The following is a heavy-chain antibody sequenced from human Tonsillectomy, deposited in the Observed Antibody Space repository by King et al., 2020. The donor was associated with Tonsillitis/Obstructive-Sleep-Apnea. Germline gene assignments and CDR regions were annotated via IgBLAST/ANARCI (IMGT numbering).Heavy chain of an antibody. CDR3: ARDGHEISSPFSFDY. CDR1: GGSISSGGYY. D-gene: IGHD6-6*01. V-gene: IGHV4-31*03. Sequence: VQLQESGPGLVKPSQTLSLTCTVSGGSISSGGYYWSWIRQHPGKGLEWIGYIYYSGSTYYNPSLKSRVTISVDTSKNQFSLKLSSVTAADTAVYYCARDGHEISSPFSFDYWGQGTLVTVSS. J-gene: IGHJ4*02. CDR2: IYYSGST.